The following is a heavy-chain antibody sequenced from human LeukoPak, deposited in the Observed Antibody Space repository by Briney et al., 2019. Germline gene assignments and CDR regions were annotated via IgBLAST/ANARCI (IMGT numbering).Heavy chain of an antibody. V-gene: IGHV4-59*01. CDR2: IYYSGST. CDR1: GGPISRYY. Sequence: PSETLSLTCTVSGGPISRYYWNWIRQPPGKGLEWIGYIYYSGSTNYNPSLKSRVTISVDTSKNQFSLKLSSVTAADTAVYYCARGRYSSGWYGVNWFDPWGQGTLVTVSS. D-gene: IGHD6-19*01. J-gene: IGHJ5*02. CDR3: ARGRYSSGWYGVNWFDP.